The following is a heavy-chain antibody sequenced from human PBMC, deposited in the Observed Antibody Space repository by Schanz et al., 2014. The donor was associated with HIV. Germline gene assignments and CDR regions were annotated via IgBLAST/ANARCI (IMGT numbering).Heavy chain of an antibody. CDR2: IWYDGSNK. CDR1: GFTLNSYG. J-gene: IGHJ6*02. Sequence: QVQLVESGGGVVQPGRSLRLSCAASGFTLNSYGMHWVRQAPGKGLEWVAVIWYDGSNKDYGDSVKGRFTISRDNSKNTLYLQMNSLRAEDTAVYYCAKDRITGTTGVPYYYYGMDVWGQGTTVTVSS. CDR3: AKDRITGTTGVPYYYYGMDV. D-gene: IGHD1-7*01. V-gene: IGHV3-33*06.